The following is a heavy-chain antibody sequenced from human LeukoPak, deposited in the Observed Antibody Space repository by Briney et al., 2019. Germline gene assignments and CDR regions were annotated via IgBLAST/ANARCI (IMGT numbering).Heavy chain of an antibody. Sequence: GESLKLSCKGSGYSFTSYWLGWVRQMPGKGLEWMGIIYPRASDTRYSPSFQGQVTIPADKSISTPYLQWSSLQASDTAMYYCARQWHRSGQHYWQQETLVTVPT. CDR2: IYPRASDT. CDR3: ARQWHRSGQHY. J-gene: IGHJ4*02. CDR1: GYSFTSYW. D-gene: IGHD1-14*01. V-gene: IGHV5-51*01.